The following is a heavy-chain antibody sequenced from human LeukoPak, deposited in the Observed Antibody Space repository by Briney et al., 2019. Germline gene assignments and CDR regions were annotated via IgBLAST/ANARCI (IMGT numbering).Heavy chain of an antibody. V-gene: IGHV3-23*01. D-gene: IGHD3-10*01. Sequence: PGGSLRLSCAASGFTFSSYAMSWVRQAPGKGLEWVSAISGSGGRTYYADSVEGRFTISRDNSKNTLYLQMNSLRAEGTAVYYCAKDRRFDGSGSYPKYYYGMDVWGQGTTVTVSS. CDR2: ISGSGGRT. CDR1: GFTFSSYA. CDR3: AKDRRFDGSGSYPKYYYGMDV. J-gene: IGHJ6*02.